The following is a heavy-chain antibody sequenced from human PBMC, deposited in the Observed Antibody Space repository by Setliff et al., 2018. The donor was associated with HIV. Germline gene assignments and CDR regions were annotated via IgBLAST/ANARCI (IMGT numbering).Heavy chain of an antibody. Sequence: LSLTCAVSGYSISSGYYWGWIRQPPGKGLEWIGSIFHSAATNYNPSLKSRVTISIDTSKNQFSLKLTSVTAADTAVYYCARRGAYGYDYFDYWGPGILVTVS. J-gene: IGHJ4*02. D-gene: IGHD5-12*01. CDR2: IFHSAAT. V-gene: IGHV4-38-2*01. CDR3: ARRGAYGYDYFDY. CDR1: GYSISSGYY.